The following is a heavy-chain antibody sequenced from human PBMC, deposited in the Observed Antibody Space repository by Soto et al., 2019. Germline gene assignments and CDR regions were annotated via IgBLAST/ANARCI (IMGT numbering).Heavy chain of an antibody. CDR1: GFTFSSYG. J-gene: IGHJ6*03. CDR2: ISYDGSNK. V-gene: IGHV3-30*18. D-gene: IGHD4-17*01. Sequence: PGGSLRLSCAASGFTFSSYGMHWVRQAPGKGLEWVAVISYDGSNKYYADSVKGRFTISRDNSKNTLYLQMNSLRAEDTAVYYCAKDGPYGDYSVYMDVWGKGTTVTVSS. CDR3: AKDGPYGDYSVYMDV.